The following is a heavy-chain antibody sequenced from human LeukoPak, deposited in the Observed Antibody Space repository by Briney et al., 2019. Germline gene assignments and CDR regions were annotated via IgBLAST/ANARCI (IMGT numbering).Heavy chain of an antibody. Sequence: GGSLRLSCAASGFTFSSYSMNWVRQAPGKGLEWVANIKQDGSDKYYVDSVKGRFTISRDNAKNSLYLQMNSLKTEDTAVYYCTTEYNFNYYDSSGYYYWGQGTLVTVSS. CDR3: TTEYNFNYYDSSGYYY. CDR1: GFTFSSYS. V-gene: IGHV3-7*03. CDR2: IKQDGSDK. J-gene: IGHJ4*02. D-gene: IGHD3-22*01.